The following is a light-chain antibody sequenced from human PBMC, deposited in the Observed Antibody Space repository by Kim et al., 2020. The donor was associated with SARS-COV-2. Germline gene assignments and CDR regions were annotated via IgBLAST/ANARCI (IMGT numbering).Light chain of an antibody. Sequence: ESIGDRATVTCRASQDIYNYLARYQQKPGKVPKLLIYAASALQSEVPSRFSGSGFGTDFTLTISSLQPEDVAIYYCQKYDSAPLTFGGGTKVDIK. CDR2: AAS. CDR1: QDIYNY. J-gene: IGKJ4*01. V-gene: IGKV1-27*01. CDR3: QKYDSAPLT.